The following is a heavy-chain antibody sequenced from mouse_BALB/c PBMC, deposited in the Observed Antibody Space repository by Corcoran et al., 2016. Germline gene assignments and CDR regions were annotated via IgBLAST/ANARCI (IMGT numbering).Heavy chain of an antibody. CDR2: IDPANGNT. CDR3: ANWDWYYDV. D-gene: IGHD4-1*01. Sequence: EVQLQQSGAELVKPGASVKLSCTASGFNIKDTYMHWVKQRPEQGLEWIGRIDPANGNTKYDPKFQGKVTITEDTSSNTAYLQLSSLTSEDTAVYYCANWDWYYDVWGAGTTVTVSS. J-gene: IGHJ1*01. CDR1: GFNIKDTY. V-gene: IGHV14-3*02.